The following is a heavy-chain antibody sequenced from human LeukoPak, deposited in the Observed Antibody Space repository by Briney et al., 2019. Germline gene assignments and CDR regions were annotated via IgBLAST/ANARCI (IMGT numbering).Heavy chain of an antibody. V-gene: IGHV3-11*04. J-gene: IGHJ4*02. Sequence: GGSLRLSCAASGFTFSDDYMSWIRQAPGKGLEWVSYISSSGSTIYYADSVKGRFTISRDNAENSLYLQMNSLRAEDTAVYYCASLKRVRGVINHLDYWGQGALVTVSS. D-gene: IGHD3-10*01. CDR2: ISSSGSTI. CDR3: ASLKRVRGVINHLDY. CDR1: GFTFSDDY.